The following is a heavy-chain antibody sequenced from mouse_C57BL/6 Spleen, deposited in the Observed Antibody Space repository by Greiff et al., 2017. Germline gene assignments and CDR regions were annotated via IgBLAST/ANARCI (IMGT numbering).Heavy chain of an antibody. Sequence: VQLVESGGGLVKPGGSLKLSCAASGFTFSDYGMHWVRQAPEKGLEWVAYISSGSSTIYYADTVKGRFTISRDNAKNTLFLQMTSLRSEDTAMYYCARGTGTWYFDVWGTGTTVTVSS. D-gene: IGHD4-1*01. V-gene: IGHV5-17*01. CDR1: GFTFSDYG. CDR3: ARGTGTWYFDV. J-gene: IGHJ1*03. CDR2: ISSGSSTI.